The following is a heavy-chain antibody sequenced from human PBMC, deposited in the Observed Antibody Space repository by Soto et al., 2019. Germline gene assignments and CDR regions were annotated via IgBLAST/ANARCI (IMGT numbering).Heavy chain of an antibody. CDR3: AKDLPDEILTGYDYYYYGMDV. CDR1: GFTFSSYG. Sequence: GGSLRLSCAASGFTFSSYGMHWVRQAPGKGLEWVAVISYDGSNKYYADSVKGRFTISRDNSKNTLYLQMNSLRAEDTAVYYCAKDLPDEILTGYDYYYYGMDVWGQGTTVTVSS. J-gene: IGHJ6*02. V-gene: IGHV3-30*18. CDR2: ISYDGSNK. D-gene: IGHD3-9*01.